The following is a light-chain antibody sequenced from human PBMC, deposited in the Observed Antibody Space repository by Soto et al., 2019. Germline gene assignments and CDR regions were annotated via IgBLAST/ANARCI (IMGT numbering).Light chain of an antibody. CDR1: QDIKNY. CDR2: DAS. V-gene: IGKV1-33*01. Sequence: DIQMTQSPSSLSASVGDRVTITCQASQDIKNYLNWSQQKPGQAPNLLIYDASNLKTGVPSRCSRSGSGTHCTFTISSLQPEDIATYYCQHCAHLPPLSFGGGPEVEIK. CDR3: QHCAHLPPLS. J-gene: IGKJ4*01.